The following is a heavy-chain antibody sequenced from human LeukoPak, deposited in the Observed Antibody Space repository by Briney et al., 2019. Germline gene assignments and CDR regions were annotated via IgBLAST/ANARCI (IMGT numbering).Heavy chain of an antibody. CDR3: TTDDGSYPPFN. V-gene: IGHV3-15*01. J-gene: IGHJ4*02. D-gene: IGHD1-26*01. CDR2: IKSKTDGGTT. CDR1: GFTFSNAW. Sequence: GGSLRLSCPASGFTFSNAWMSWVRQAPGKGLAWVGRIKSKTDGGTTDYAAAVKGRFNISRDDSKNTLYLQMNRLITEDTAVYYCTTDDGSYPPFNWGQGTLVTVSS.